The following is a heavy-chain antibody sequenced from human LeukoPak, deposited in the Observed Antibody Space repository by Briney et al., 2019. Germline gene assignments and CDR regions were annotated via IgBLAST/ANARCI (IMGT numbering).Heavy chain of an antibody. J-gene: IGHJ5*02. CDR2: IRANGGDT. V-gene: IGHV3-23*01. D-gene: IGHD2/OR15-2a*01. CDR3: AKGEYTTSFDP. Sequence: GGSLRLSCAASGFTFREYSMSWVRQAPGKGLEWVSNIRANGGDTYYTDSVKGRFTISRDNSKNTLYLEMNSLRAEDTAVYYCAKGEYTTSFDPWGQGTLVTVSS. CDR1: GFTFREYS.